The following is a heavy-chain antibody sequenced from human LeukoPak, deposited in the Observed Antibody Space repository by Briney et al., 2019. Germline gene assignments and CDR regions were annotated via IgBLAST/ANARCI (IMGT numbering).Heavy chain of an antibody. CDR3: AELGITMIGGV. CDR2: INWNGGST. J-gene: IGHJ6*04. Sequence: PGGSLRLSCAAAGFTFDDYGMSWVRQAPGKGLEWVSGINWNGGSTGYADSVKGRFTISRDNAKNSLYLQMNSLRAEDTAVYYCAELGITMIGGVWGKGATVTISS. V-gene: IGHV3-20*04. CDR1: GFTFDDYG. D-gene: IGHD3-10*02.